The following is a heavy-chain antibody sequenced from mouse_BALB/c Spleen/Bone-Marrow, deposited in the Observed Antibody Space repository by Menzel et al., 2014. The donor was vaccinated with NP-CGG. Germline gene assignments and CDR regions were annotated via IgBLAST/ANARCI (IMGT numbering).Heavy chain of an antibody. CDR1: GYIFXSYW. CDR2: IYPSDSYT. J-gene: IGHJ4*01. Sequence: QVQLQQPGAELVRPGASVKLSCKASGYIFXSYWINWVKQRPGQGLEWIGNIYPSDSYTNYNQKFKDKATLTVDKSSSTAYMQLSSPTSEDSAVYYCTRWKLLYSMDYWGSRNLSHRLL. V-gene: IGHV1-69*02. CDR3: TRWKLLYSMDY.